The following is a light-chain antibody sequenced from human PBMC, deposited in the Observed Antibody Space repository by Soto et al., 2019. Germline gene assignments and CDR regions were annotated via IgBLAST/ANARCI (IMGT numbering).Light chain of an antibody. CDR1: SGSVSTSYY. CDR2: STN. J-gene: IGLJ3*02. CDR3: VLYMRSGIRV. V-gene: IGLV8-61*01. Sequence: QTVVTQEPSFSVSPGGTVTLTCGLSSGSVSTSYYPSWYQQTPGQAPRTLIDSTNTRSSGVPDRFSGSILGNKAALTITGAQADDESDYYCVLYMRSGIRVFGGGTKVTVL.